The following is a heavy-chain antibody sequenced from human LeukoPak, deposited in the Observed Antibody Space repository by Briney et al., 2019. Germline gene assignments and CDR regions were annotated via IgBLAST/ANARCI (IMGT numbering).Heavy chain of an antibody. CDR3: ARVTWNPWVSTGWLDP. Sequence: GGSLRLSCVVSGITLSNYGMSWVRQAPGKGLEWVAGISDSGGRTNYADSVKGRFTISRDNSKNTLFLQMNSLRPEDTAVYYCARVTWNPWVSTGWLDPWGQGTQVTVSS. CDR2: ISDSGGRT. V-gene: IGHV3-23*01. D-gene: IGHD1-1*01. J-gene: IGHJ5*02. CDR1: GITLSNYG.